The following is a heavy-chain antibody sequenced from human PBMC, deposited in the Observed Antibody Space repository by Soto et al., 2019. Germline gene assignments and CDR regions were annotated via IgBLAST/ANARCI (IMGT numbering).Heavy chain of an antibody. D-gene: IGHD6-19*01. V-gene: IGHV4-59*01. CDR1: GGSISSYY. Sequence: SENLSLTCTVSGGSISSYYWSWIRQPPGKGLEWIGYMYYSGSTNYNPSLKSRVTISVDTSKNQFSLKLSSVTAADTAVYYCARGAVAGIDYWGQGTLVTVSS. J-gene: IGHJ4*02. CDR3: ARGAVAGIDY. CDR2: MYYSGST.